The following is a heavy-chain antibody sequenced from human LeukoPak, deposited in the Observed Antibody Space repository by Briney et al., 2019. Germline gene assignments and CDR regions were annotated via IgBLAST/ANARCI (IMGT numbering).Heavy chain of an antibody. J-gene: IGHJ6*03. V-gene: IGHV3-30-3*01. CDR2: ISYDGSNK. D-gene: IGHD5-12*01. CDR1: GFTFSSYA. CDR3: ARDPGGYSGYDDTIYYYYMDV. Sequence: GRSLRLSCAASGFTFSSYAMHWVRQAPGKGLEWVAVISYDGSNKYYADSVKGRFTISRDNSKNTLYLQMNSLRAEDTAVYYCARDPGGYSGYDDTIYYYYMDVWGKGTTVTVSS.